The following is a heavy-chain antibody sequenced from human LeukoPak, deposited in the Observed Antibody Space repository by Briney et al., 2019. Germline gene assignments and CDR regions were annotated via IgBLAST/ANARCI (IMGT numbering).Heavy chain of an antibody. D-gene: IGHD2-21*02. CDR3: ARDEGTANDPFDI. Sequence: PGESLKISCAASGFTFNTYSMNWVRQAPGKGLEWVSCISSRSSYIVYADSVKGRFTISRDNARNSLFLQMNSLRAEDTAVYYCARDEGTANDPFDIWGQGTMVTVSS. V-gene: IGHV3-21*01. CDR1: GFTFNTYS. CDR2: ISSRSSYI. J-gene: IGHJ3*02.